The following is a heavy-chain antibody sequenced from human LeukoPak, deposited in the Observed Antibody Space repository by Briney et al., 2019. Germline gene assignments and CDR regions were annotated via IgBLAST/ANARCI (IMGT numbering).Heavy chain of an antibody. Sequence: GGSLRLSCAASGFTFSGYWMHWVRQAPGKGLVGVSRINTDGSSTSYADSVKGRFTISRDNSKTTLYLQMNSLRAEDTAAYYCARGRRRHRYYYYYMDVWGKGTPVTVSS. CDR3: ARGRRRHRYYYYYMDV. CDR2: INTDGSST. V-gene: IGHV3-74*01. CDR1: GFTFSGYW. J-gene: IGHJ6*03.